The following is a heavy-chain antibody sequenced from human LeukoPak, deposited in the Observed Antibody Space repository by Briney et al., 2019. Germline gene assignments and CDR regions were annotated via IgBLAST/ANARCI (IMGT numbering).Heavy chain of an antibody. CDR1: GGSFSGYY. CDR3: AREGSGHYFDY. V-gene: IGHV4-34*01. Sequence: SETLSLTCAVYGGSFSGYYWSWIRQPPGKGLEWIGEINHSGSTNYNPSLKSRVTISVDRSKNQFSLKVSSVTAADTAVYYCAREGSGHYFDYWGQGTLVTVSS. CDR2: INHSGST. J-gene: IGHJ4*02. D-gene: IGHD2-15*01.